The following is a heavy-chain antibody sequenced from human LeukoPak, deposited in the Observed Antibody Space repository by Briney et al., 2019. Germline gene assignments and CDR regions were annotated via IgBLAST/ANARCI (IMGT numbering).Heavy chain of an antibody. D-gene: IGHD6-19*01. V-gene: IGHV4-59*01. CDR1: GGSISSYY. CDR2: IYYSGST. Sequence: SESLSLTCTVSGGSISSYYWSWIRQPPGKGLEWIGYIYYSGSTNYNPSLKSRVTISVNTSKNQISLKLSSVTAADTAVYYCARQDSSGWYIDYWGQGTLVTVSS. CDR3: ARQDSSGWYIDY. J-gene: IGHJ4*02.